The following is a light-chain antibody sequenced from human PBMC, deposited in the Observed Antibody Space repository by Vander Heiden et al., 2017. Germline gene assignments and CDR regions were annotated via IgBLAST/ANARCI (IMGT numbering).Light chain of an antibody. CDR3: QQYNNWPFT. J-gene: IGKJ3*01. CDR2: GAS. V-gene: IGKV3-15*01. CDR1: QSVSSN. Sequence: IVMTQSPATLSVSPGERATLSCMASQSVSSNLAWYQQKPCQAPRLLIYGASTSATGIPARFSCSGSRTEFTLTISSLQSEDFAVYYCQQYNNWPFTFGPGTKVDIK.